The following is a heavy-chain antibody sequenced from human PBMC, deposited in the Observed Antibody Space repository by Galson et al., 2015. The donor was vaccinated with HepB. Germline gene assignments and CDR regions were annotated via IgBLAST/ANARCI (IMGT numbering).Heavy chain of an antibody. CDR2: IYWDDDK. CDR1: GFSLSTSGVG. Sequence: PALVKPTQTLTLTCTFSGFSLSTSGVGVGWIRQPPGKALEWLALIYWDDDKRYSPSLRSRLTITKDTSKNQVVLEMTNMDAVDTATYYCARIRMDWNYADIWGQGTMVTVSS. J-gene: IGHJ3*02. V-gene: IGHV2-5*02. CDR3: ARIRMDWNYADI. D-gene: IGHD1-7*01.